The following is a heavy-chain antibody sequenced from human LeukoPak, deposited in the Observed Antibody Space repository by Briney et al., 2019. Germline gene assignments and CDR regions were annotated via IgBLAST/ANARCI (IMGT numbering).Heavy chain of an antibody. CDR2: IYYSGST. V-gene: IGHV4-39*01. Sequence: SETLSLTCTVSDGSISTSDYYWGWIRQPPGKGLEWIGSIYYSGSTYYNPSLRGRVTIFVDTSKNQFSLKLSSVTAADTAVYYCAGLIRPGWFDPWGQGTLVTVSS. CDR1: DGSISTSDYY. J-gene: IGHJ5*02. CDR3: AGLIRPGWFDP. D-gene: IGHD1-14*01.